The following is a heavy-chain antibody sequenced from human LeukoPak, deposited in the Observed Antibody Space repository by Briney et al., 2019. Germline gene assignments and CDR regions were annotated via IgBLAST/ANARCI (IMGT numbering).Heavy chain of an antibody. CDR2: INAGNGNT. CDR1: GYTFTSYA. J-gene: IGHJ4*02. CDR3: ARGRGGSGSYYRF. D-gene: IGHD3-10*01. Sequence: ASVKVSCKASGYTFTSYAMHWVRQAPGQRLEWMGWINAGNGNTKYSQRFQGRVTITRDTSASTAYMELSSLRSEDTAVYYCARGRGGSGSYYRFWGQGTLVTVSS. V-gene: IGHV1-3*01.